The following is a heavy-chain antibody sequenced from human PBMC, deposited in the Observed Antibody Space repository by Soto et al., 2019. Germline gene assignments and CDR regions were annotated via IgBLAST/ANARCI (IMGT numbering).Heavy chain of an antibody. D-gene: IGHD6-13*01. J-gene: IGHJ4*02. Sequence: QVQLQESGPGLVMPSETLSLTCTVSGDSISGSPYFWGWIRQPPGKRLEWIGSIFYDGYTLYTPPLKSRVTISVDTSKNQFPLKLTSVAAADTAIYFCARLQAAVPHYWGQGILVTVSS. CDR3: ARLQAAVPHY. CDR2: IFYDGYT. CDR1: GDSISGSPYF. V-gene: IGHV4-39*01.